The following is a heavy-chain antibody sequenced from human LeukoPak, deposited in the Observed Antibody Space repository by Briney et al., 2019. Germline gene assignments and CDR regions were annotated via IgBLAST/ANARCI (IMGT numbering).Heavy chain of an antibody. D-gene: IGHD6-6*01. CDR2: IYTSGST. J-gene: IGHJ4*02. CDR3: ATHSSSAAFDY. CDR1: GGSISSGSYY. V-gene: IGHV4-61*02. Sequence: PSQTLSLTCTVSGGSISSGSYYWSWIRQPAGKGLEWIGRIYTSGSTNYNPSLKSRATISVDTSKNQFSLKLSSVTAADTAVYYCATHSSSAAFDYWGQGTLVTVSS.